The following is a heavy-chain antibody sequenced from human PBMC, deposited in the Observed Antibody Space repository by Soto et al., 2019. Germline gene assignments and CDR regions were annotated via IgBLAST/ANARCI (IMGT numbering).Heavy chain of an antibody. CDR3: ARGRWTQTTADYYLDY. V-gene: IGHV1-3*01. D-gene: IGHD1-1*01. J-gene: IGHJ4*02. CDR2: INAGNGKT. Sequence: ASVKVSCKASGYTFSSYAMHWVRQAPGQRPEWMGWINAGNGKTKYSEKFQGRVTITRDTSATTAYMELSSLRSEDTAVYNCARGRWTQTTADYYLDYWGQGTLVTLSS. CDR1: GYTFSSYA.